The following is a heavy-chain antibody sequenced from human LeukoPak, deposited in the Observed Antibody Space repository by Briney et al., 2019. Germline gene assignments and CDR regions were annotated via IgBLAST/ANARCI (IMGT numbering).Heavy chain of an antibody. J-gene: IGHJ3*02. V-gene: IGHV1-8*01. CDR2: MNPNSGNT. CDR1: GYTFTNYD. Sequence: ASVKVSCKASGYTFTNYDINWVRQATGQGLEWMGWMNPNSGNTGSAQRFQGRVTMTRNTSISTAYMELSSLRSDDTAVYYCARETQGYYYDSSGYHAFDIWGQGTMVTVSS. D-gene: IGHD3-22*01. CDR3: ARETQGYYYDSSGYHAFDI.